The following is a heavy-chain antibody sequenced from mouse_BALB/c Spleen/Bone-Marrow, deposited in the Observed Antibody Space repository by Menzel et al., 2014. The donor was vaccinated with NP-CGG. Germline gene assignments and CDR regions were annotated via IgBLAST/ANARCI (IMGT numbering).Heavy chain of an antibody. D-gene: IGHD1-2*01. J-gene: IGHJ4*01. CDR3: AEITTAAYYVMDY. V-gene: IGHV14-3*02. CDR1: GFNIKDTY. CDR2: IDPANGNT. Sequence: EVQLQQSGAELVKPGASVKLPCTASGFNIKDTYIHWVKRRPEQGLEWVGRIDPANGNTKYDPKFQGKATITADTSSNTAYLQLSSLTSEDTAVYYCAEITTAAYYVMDYWGQGTSVTVSS.